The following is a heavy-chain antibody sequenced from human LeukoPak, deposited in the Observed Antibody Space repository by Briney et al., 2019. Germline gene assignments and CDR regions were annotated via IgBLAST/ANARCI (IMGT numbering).Heavy chain of an antibody. J-gene: IGHJ4*02. CDR2: IYYSGST. Sequence: SETLSLTCAVYGGSFSGYYWSWIRQPPGKGLEWIGYIYYSGSTNYNPSLKSRVTISVDTSKNQFSRKLSSVTAADTAVYYCARGDSGSYSDSGIYFDYWGQGTLVTVSS. D-gene: IGHD1-26*01. CDR3: ARGDSGSYSDSGIYFDY. CDR1: GGSFSGYY. V-gene: IGHV4-59*01.